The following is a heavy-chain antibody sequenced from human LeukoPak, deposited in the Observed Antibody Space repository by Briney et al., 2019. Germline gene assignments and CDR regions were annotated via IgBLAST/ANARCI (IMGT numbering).Heavy chain of an antibody. D-gene: IGHD3-22*01. CDR1: GFTFSDYS. CDR2: ISGSGGST. V-gene: IGHV3-23*01. CDR3: AKVGGPSYYDRYFDY. Sequence: GGSLRLSCVASGFTFSDYSMSWVRQAPGKGLEWVSAISGSGGSTYYADSVKGRFTISRDNSKNTLYLQMNSLRAEDTAVYYCAKVGGPSYYDRYFDYWGQGTLVTVSS. J-gene: IGHJ4*02.